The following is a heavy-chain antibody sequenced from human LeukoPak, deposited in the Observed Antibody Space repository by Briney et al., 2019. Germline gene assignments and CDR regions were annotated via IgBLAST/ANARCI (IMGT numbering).Heavy chain of an antibody. D-gene: IGHD5-24*01. Sequence: GASVKVSCKASGYTFTSYDINWVRQGTGQGLEWMGWMNPNSGNTGYAQKFQGRVTMTRNTSISTAYMELSSLRSEDTAVYYCARGRGLWKVLQFLDYWGQGTLVTVSS. CDR3: ARGRGLWKVLQFLDY. V-gene: IGHV1-8*01. CDR2: MNPNSGNT. CDR1: GYTFTSYD. J-gene: IGHJ4*02.